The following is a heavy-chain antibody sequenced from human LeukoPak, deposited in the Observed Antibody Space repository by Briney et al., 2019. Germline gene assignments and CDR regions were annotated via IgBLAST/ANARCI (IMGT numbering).Heavy chain of an antibody. D-gene: IGHD1-14*01. CDR2: INHSGST. V-gene: IGHV4-34*01. J-gene: IGHJ4*02. CDR3: ARGSITSRLAGGFDY. Sequence: PSETLSLTCAVYGGSFSAYYWSWIRQPPGKGLGWIGEINHSGSTNYNPSLKSRVTISVDTSKNQFSLELSSVTAADTAVYYCARGSITSRLAGGFDYWGQGTLVTVSS. CDR1: GGSFSAYY.